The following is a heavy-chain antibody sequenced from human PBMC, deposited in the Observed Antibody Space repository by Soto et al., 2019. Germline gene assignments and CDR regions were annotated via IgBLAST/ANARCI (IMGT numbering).Heavy chain of an antibody. V-gene: IGHV1-46*01. D-gene: IGHD2-2*02. CDR3: ARERVRYCSSTSCYKDAYYYGMDV. Sequence: ASVKVSCKASGYTFTSCYMHWVRQAPGQGLEWMGIINPSGGSTSYAQKFQGRVTMTRDTSTSTVYMELSSLRSEDTAVYYCARERVRYCSSTSCYKDAYYYGMDVWGQGTTVTVSS. J-gene: IGHJ6*02. CDR2: INPSGGST. CDR1: GYTFTSCY.